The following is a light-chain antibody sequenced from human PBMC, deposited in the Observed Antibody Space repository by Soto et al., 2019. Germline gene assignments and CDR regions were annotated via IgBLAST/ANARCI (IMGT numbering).Light chain of an antibody. J-gene: IGKJ2*01. CDR1: QNIVTN. CDR2: AAS. CDR3: QQYNNFLSYS. Sequence: EIVMTQSPATLSVSPGERATLSCRASQNIVTNLAWYQQKPGQAPRLLIYAASTRAAAVPARFSGTGSGTEFTLTISSLQSDYFAVYYCQQYNNFLSYSFGQGTKLEIK. V-gene: IGKV3-15*01.